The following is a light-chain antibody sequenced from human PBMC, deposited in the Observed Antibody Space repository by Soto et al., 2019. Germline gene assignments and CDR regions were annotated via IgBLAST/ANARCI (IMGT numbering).Light chain of an antibody. V-gene: IGKV3-20*01. Sequence: EIGLTHSPGTLSLSPGERATLSCRASQSVSTSYLAVSQQKPGQAPRPHLYRASSRATGIPDRFSGRGSVTDFTLTISRLEPEDLAVYYCQQYGSSPWTFGQVTKVDIK. CDR1: QSVSTSY. J-gene: IGKJ1*01. CDR3: QQYGSSPWT. CDR2: RAS.